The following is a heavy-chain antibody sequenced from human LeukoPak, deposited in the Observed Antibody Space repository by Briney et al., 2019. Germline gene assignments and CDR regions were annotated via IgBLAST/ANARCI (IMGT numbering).Heavy chain of an antibody. V-gene: IGHV1-2*02. D-gene: IGHD1-7*01. CDR1: GYTFTGYY. CDR2: INPNSGGT. Sequence: GASVKVSCKASGYTFTGYYMHWVRQAPGQGLEWMGWINPNSGGTNYAQKFQGRVTMTRDTSISTAYMELSRLRSDDTAVYYCARVGRIGYNWNYLGSYFDYWGQGTLVTVSS. J-gene: IGHJ4*02. CDR3: ARVGRIGYNWNYLGSYFDY.